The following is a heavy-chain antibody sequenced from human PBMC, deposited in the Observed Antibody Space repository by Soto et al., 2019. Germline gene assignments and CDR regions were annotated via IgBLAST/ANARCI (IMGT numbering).Heavy chain of an antibody. CDR3: ARGPRRYYFDY. Sequence: QVQLVQSGAEVKKPGSSVKVSCKASGGTFSSYAISWVRQAPGQGLEWMGGIIPIFGTANYAQKFKGRVTITADESTSTAYMELISLRSEDTAVYDCARGPRRYYFDYWGQGTLVTVSS. CDR1: GGTFSSYA. V-gene: IGHV1-69*01. J-gene: IGHJ4*02. CDR2: IIPIFGTA.